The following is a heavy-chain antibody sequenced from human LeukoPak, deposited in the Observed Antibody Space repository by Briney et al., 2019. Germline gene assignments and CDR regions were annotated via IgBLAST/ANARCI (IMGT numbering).Heavy chain of an antibody. Sequence: GGSLRLSCAASGFTFSSYWMSWVRQAPGKGLEWVANIKQDGSEKYYVDSVKGRFTISRDNAKNSLYLRMNSLRAEDTAVYYCARDRARYCSGGSCPRFDYWGQGTLVTVSS. CDR3: ARDRARYCSGGSCPRFDY. V-gene: IGHV3-7*01. CDR2: IKQDGSEK. J-gene: IGHJ4*02. CDR1: GFTFSSYW. D-gene: IGHD2-15*01.